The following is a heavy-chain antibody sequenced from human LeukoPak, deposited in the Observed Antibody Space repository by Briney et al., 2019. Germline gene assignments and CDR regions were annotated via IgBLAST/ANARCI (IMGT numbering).Heavy chain of an antibody. CDR2: ISYDGSNK. Sequence: PGRSLRLSCAASGFTFSSYGMHWVRQAPGKGLEWVAVISYDGSNKYYADSVKGRFTISRDNSKNTLYLQMNSLRAEDTAVYYCAKDRRGRDYYGMDVWGQGTTVTVSS. V-gene: IGHV3-30*18. J-gene: IGHJ6*02. CDR1: GFTFSSYG. CDR3: AKDRRGRDYYGMDV.